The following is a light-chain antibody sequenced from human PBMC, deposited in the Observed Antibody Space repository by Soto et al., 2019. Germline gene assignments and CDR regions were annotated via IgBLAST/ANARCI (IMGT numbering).Light chain of an antibody. V-gene: IGKV3-15*01. CDR2: GAS. J-gene: IGKJ1*01. CDR3: QQYNYWPRT. Sequence: EIVMTQAPATLSVSPGERATLSCRASQSVSSNLAWYQQKPGQAPRPLIYGASTRATGIPARFSGSGSGTEFTLTISSLQSEDFAVYYCQQYNYWPRTFGQGTKVEIK. CDR1: QSVSSN.